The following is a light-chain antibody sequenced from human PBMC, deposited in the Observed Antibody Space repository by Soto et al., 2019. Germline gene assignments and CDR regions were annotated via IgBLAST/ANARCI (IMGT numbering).Light chain of an antibody. CDR2: GDN. CDR3: HSYDSSLSHVV. Sequence: QSVLTQPPSVSGAPGQRVTIPCTGSSSNIGSYYDVHWYQQLPGTAPKLLIYGDNNRPSGVPDRFSGSKSGTSASLAITGLQAEDEADYYCHSYDSSLSHVVFGGGTKLTVL. J-gene: IGLJ2*01. V-gene: IGLV1-40*01. CDR1: SSNIGSYYD.